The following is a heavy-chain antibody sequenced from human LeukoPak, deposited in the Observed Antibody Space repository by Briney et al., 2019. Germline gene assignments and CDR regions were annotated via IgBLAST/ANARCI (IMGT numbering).Heavy chain of an antibody. CDR2: IYHSGST. V-gene: IGHV4-38-2*02. J-gene: IGHJ4*02. CDR1: GYSISSGDY. D-gene: IGHD4-23*01. CDR3: ARVRGYGGNSLFDY. Sequence: SETLSLTCTVSGYSISSGDYWGWIRQPPGKGLEWIGSIYHSGSTYYNPSLKSRVTISVDTSKNQFSLKLSSVTAADTAVYSCARVRGYGGNSLFDYWGQGTLVTVSS.